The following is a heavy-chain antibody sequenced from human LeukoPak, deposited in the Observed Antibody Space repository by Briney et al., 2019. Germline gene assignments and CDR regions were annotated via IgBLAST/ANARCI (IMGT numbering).Heavy chain of an antibody. CDR1: GVTLCSYA. Sequence: RGSLRLSCAASGVTLCSYAMCWVRQAPGKGLEWVSAISGSGGGTYYADSVKGRFTISRDNSKNTLYLQMNSLRAEDTAVYYCAKDRSSSWPTGRYYYGMDVWGQGTTVTVSS. CDR3: AKDRSSSWPTGRYYYGMDV. V-gene: IGHV3-23*01. D-gene: IGHD6-13*01. CDR2: ISGSGGGT. J-gene: IGHJ6*02.